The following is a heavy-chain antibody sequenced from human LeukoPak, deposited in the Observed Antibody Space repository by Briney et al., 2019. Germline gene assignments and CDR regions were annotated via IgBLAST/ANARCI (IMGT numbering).Heavy chain of an antibody. CDR1: GFTFSGYS. J-gene: IGHJ4*02. CDR2: IDSSSNYI. CDR3: TKDDGNNYGCLDY. D-gene: IGHD5-18*01. V-gene: IGHV3-21*01. Sequence: GGPLRLSCEASGFTFSGYSMNWVRQAPGKGLEWVSSIDSSSNYIYYADSLKGGFIISRDTANNSLFLQINRLRAEDTGVYYCTKDDGNNYGCLDYWGQGTLLTVSS.